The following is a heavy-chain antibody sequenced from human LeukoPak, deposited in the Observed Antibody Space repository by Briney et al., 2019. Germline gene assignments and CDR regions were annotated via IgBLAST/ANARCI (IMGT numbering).Heavy chain of an antibody. CDR1: GLNFRDYW. CDR2: ITSSSSYI. J-gene: IGHJ6*03. V-gene: IGHV3-21*06. Sequence: GGSLRLSCAASGLNFRDYWMHWVRQAPGKGPEWVSSITSSSSYIYYADSVKGRFTISRDNAKNSLYLQMDSLRVEDTAVYYCARDPYSGSYGPYYYYYMDVWGEGTTVTISS. CDR3: ARDPYSGSYGPYYYYYMDV. D-gene: IGHD1-26*01.